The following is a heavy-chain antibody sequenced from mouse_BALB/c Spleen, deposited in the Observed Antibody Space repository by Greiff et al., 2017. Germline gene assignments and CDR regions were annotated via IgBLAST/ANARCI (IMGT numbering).Heavy chain of an antibody. J-gene: IGHJ2*01. CDR2: IDPVNGDT. CDR1: GFNIKDYY. Sequence: VQLQQSGAELVRSGASVKLSCTASGFNIKDYYMHWVKQRPEQGLEWIGWIDPVNGDTEYAPKFQGKATMTADTSSNTAYLQLSSLTSEDTAVYYCNANYGSSYGDYFDYWGQGTTLTVSS. V-gene: IGHV14-4*02. CDR3: NANYGSSYGDYFDY. D-gene: IGHD1-1*01.